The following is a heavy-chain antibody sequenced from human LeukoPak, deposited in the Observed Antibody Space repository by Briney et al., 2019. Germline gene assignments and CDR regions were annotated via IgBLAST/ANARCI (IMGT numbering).Heavy chain of an antibody. CDR2: INTKSGRT. CDR1: GYSFTDYY. Sequence: ASVKVSCKTSGYSFTDYYIHWVRQAPGQGLEWMGWINTKSGRTSSARKFQGRVTMTRDPSITIVYMDMAWLTSDDTAIDFCARADFIDAGPYLIGPWGQGTLVTVSS. CDR3: ARADFIDAGPYLIGP. J-gene: IGHJ5*02. V-gene: IGHV1-2*02. D-gene: IGHD3-3*01.